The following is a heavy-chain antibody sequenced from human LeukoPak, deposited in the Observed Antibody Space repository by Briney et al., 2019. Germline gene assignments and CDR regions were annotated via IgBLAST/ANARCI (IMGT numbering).Heavy chain of an antibody. CDR3: ARDPNGNWWFDP. J-gene: IGHJ5*02. Sequence: GGSLRLSCAASGFTFSSYSMNWVRQAPGKGLEWVSSISSSSSYIYYADSVKGRFTISRDNAKNSLYLQMNSLRAEDTAVYYCARDPNGNWWFDPWGQGTLVTVSS. V-gene: IGHV3-21*01. CDR1: GFTFSSYS. CDR2: ISSSSSYI. D-gene: IGHD1-1*01.